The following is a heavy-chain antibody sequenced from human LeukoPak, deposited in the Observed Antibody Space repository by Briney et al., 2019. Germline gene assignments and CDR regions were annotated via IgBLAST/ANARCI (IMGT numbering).Heavy chain of an antibody. J-gene: IGHJ4*02. CDR2: ISGSGGST. CDR3: AKDVRLESSY. CDR1: GFTFRNYA. V-gene: IGHV3-23*01. D-gene: IGHD1-1*01. Sequence: GGSLRLSCAASGFTFRNYAMSWVRQAPGKGLEWVSAISGSGGSTYYADSVKGRFTIPRDNSKNTLYLKMNSLRAEDTAVYYCAKDVRLESSYWGQGTLVTVSS.